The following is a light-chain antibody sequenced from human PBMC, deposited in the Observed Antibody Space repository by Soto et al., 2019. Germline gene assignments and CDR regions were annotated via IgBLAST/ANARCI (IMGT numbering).Light chain of an antibody. CDR3: QQYNNWPPT. J-gene: IGKJ5*01. CDR2: DAS. V-gene: IGKV3-15*01. CDR1: QSVRSS. Sequence: IVITQSPSTLSVSLGERATLSCRASQSVRSSLAWYQQKPGQAPRLLIYDASTRAPGIPARFSGSGSGTELTLTISSLQSDDFAVYHCQQYNNWPPTFGHGTRLEI.